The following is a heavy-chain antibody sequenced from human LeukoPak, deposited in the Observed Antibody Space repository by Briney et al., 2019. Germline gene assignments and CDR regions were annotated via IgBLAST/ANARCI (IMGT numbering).Heavy chain of an antibody. J-gene: IGHJ6*02. CDR1: GGSISTYY. CDR2: IYDSAYT. CDR3: ARELGSSYAYGMDV. Sequence: SETLSLTCTVSGGSISTYYYWTWIRQPPGKGLEWIGYIYDSAYTKYNPSLKSRVTISVDTSKNQFSLELTSVTAADTAVYYCARELGSSYAYGMDVWGQGTTVAVSS. D-gene: IGHD3-10*01. V-gene: IGHV4-59*01.